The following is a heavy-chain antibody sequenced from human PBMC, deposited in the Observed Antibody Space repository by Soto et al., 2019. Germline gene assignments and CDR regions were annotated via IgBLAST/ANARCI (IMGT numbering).Heavy chain of an antibody. CDR2: IYSSGST. CDR1: GGSISFYY. CDR3: AREGYSSRWNPIDY. D-gene: IGHD6-13*01. Sequence: QVQLQESGPGLVKPSETLSLTCTVSGGSISFYYWSWIRQPPGKGLEWIAYIYSSGSTKYNPSLKSRVTISVDTSKNRLSLKLSSVTAADTAVYYCAREGYSSRWNPIDYWGQGTQVTVSS. J-gene: IGHJ4*02. V-gene: IGHV4-59*01.